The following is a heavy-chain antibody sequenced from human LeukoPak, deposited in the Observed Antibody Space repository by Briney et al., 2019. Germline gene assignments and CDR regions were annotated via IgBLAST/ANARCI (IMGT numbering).Heavy chain of an antibody. D-gene: IGHD3-10*01. CDR3: ATAPVRGVTTFDY. J-gene: IGHJ4*02. Sequence: SETLSLTCTVSGGSISSSSYYWGWIRQPPGKGLEWIGSIYYSGSTNYNPSLKSRVTISVDTSKNQFSLKLSSVTAADTAVYYCATAPVRGVTTFDYWGQGTLVTVSS. CDR1: GGSISSSSYY. V-gene: IGHV4-39*07. CDR2: IYYSGST.